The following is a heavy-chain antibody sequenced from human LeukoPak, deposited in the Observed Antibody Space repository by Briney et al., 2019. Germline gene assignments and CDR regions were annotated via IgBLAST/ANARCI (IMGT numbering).Heavy chain of an antibody. V-gene: IGHV4-59*01. D-gene: IGHD2-2*01. J-gene: IGHJ5*02. Sequence: SETLSLTCTVSGGSISTYRWSWIRQSPGKGLEWIGYISYSGSTNYNPSLKSRVTISVDTSKNQFSLKLSSVTAADTAVYYCARSNLYCSSTSCRAFDPWGQGTLVTVSS. CDR2: ISYSGST. CDR1: GGSISTYR. CDR3: ARSNLYCSSTSCRAFDP.